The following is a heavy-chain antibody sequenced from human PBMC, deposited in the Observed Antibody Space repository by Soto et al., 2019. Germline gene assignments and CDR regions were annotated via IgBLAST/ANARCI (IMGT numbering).Heavy chain of an antibody. CDR3: VKDGELRYFDWLPTFDY. V-gene: IGHV3-64D*08. D-gene: IGHD3-9*01. Sequence: GGSLRLSCSASGFTFSSYAMHWVRQAPGKGLEYVSAISSNGGSTYYADSVKGRFTISRDNSKNTLYLQMSSLRAEDTAVYYCVKDGELRYFDWLPTFDYWGQGTLVTVSS. J-gene: IGHJ4*02. CDR1: GFTFSSYA. CDR2: ISSNGGST.